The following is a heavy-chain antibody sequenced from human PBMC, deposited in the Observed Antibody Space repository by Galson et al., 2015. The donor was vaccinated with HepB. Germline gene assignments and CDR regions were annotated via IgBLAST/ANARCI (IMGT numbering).Heavy chain of an antibody. Sequence: SVKVSCKASGGTFSSYAISWVRQAPGQGLEWMGGIIPIFGTANYAQKFQGRVTITADKSTSTAYMELSSLRSEDTAVYYCARARGRGDWVNYYYYGMDVWGQGTTVTVSS. CDR3: ARARGRGDWVNYYYYGMDV. CDR2: IIPIFGTA. D-gene: IGHD3/OR15-3a*01. V-gene: IGHV1-69*06. J-gene: IGHJ6*02. CDR1: GGTFSSYA.